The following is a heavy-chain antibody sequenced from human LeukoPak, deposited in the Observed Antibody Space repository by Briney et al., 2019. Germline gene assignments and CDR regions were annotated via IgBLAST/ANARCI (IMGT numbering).Heavy chain of an antibody. V-gene: IGHV5-51*01. J-gene: IGHJ3*02. CDR2: IFPCDSDT. CDR1: AYSFTSYW. CDR3: ARPITMIVVVDSCQAFDI. D-gene: IGHD3-22*01. Sequence: PAESLKISCKASAYSFTSYWIGWVRQMPGKGLEWMGIIFPCDSDTRYNPSFQGQVTISADKSISTAYLQWSSLKVSDTAMYDCARPITMIVVVDSCQAFDIWGQGTMVTVSS.